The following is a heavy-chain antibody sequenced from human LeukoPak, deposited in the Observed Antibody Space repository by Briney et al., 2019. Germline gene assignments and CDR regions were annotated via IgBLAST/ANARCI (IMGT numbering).Heavy chain of an antibody. CDR1: GYTFTGYY. J-gene: IGHJ3*02. CDR2: INPNSGGT. Sequence: ASVKVSCKASGYTFTGYYMHWVRQAPGQGLEWMGWINPNSGGTNYAQKFQGRVTMTRDTSISTAYMELSRLRSDDTAVYYCATTRLGSSGYYYGDAFDTGGQGTMVTVSA. V-gene: IGHV1-2*02. D-gene: IGHD3-22*01. CDR3: ATTRLGSSGYYYGDAFDT.